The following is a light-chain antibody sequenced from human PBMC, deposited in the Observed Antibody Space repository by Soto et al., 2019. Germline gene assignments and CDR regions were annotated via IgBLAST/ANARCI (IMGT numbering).Light chain of an antibody. CDR1: EDVSDY. CDR2: DAS. V-gene: IGKV1-33*01. J-gene: IGKJ4*01. Sequence: DIKMTQSPSSLSASVGGSVTLTCQASEDVSDYVNWYQQKPGRAPKLLIYDASKLETGVPSRFSGSGSGTDFTFTIRDLQPEDFAAYYCQLYKNVILTFGGGTRVDI. CDR3: QLYKNVILT.